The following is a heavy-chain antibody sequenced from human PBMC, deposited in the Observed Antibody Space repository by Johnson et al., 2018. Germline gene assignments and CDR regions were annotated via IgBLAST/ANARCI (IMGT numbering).Heavy chain of an antibody. CDR2: ISYDGSNK. CDR1: GFTFSAYG. Sequence: QVQLQESGGGVVQPGRSLRLSCAASGFTFSAYGIHWVRQAPGKGLEWVAVISYDGSNKYYADSVKGRFTISRDNSKNTLYLPMDSLRAEDTAVYYCAKGHQQIVRAEYCQHWGQGTLVTVSS. CDR3: AKGHQQIVRAEYCQH. D-gene: IGHD6-6*01. V-gene: IGHV3-30*18. J-gene: IGHJ1*01.